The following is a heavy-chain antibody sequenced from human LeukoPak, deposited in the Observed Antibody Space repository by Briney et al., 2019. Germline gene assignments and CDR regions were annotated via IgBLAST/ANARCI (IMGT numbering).Heavy chain of an antibody. Sequence: ASVKVSCKASGYTFTSYDINWVRQATGQGLEWMGWMNPNSGNTGYAQKFQGRVTMTRNTSISTAYMELSSLRSEGTAVYYCARGLKPAPYYYYMDVWGKGTTVTVSS. V-gene: IGHV1-8*01. CDR2: MNPNSGNT. CDR3: ARGLKPAPYYYYMDV. J-gene: IGHJ6*03. CDR1: GYTFTSYD.